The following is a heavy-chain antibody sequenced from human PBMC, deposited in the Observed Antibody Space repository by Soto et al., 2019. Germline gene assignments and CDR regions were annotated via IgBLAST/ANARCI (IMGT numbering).Heavy chain of an antibody. D-gene: IGHD2-15*01. V-gene: IGHV1-3*04. CDR2: ITIGNGNT. CDR3: ARGPLCGGRCYVHWFDT. CDR1: GYTFTSYA. Sequence: QVQLVQSGAEVKKPGASVKVSCKASGYTFTSYAMHWVRQAPGQRLEWMGWITIGNGNTEYSQKFQGRVTITRDTSASTVYMELSSLGSEDTAVYFCARGPLCGGRCYVHWFDTWGQGPLVTVSS. J-gene: IGHJ5*02.